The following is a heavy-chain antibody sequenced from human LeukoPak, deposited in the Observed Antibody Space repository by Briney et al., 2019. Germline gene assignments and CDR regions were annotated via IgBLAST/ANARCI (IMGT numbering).Heavy chain of an antibody. V-gene: IGHV1-18*01. CDR1: GYTFTSYG. Sequence: GDSVKVSCKASGYTFTSYGISWVRQAPGHGLEWMGWISAYNGNTNYAQKLQRRVTMTTDTSTSKAYMELRSLRSDDAAVYYCARDYGDDIDYWGQGTLVTVSS. CDR2: ISAYNGNT. J-gene: IGHJ4*02. D-gene: IGHD4-17*01. CDR3: ARDYGDDIDY.